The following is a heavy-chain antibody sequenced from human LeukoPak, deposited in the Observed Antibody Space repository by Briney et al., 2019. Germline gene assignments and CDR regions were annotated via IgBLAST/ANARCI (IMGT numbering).Heavy chain of an antibody. CDR2: IIPIFGTA. CDR3: ARGGYYYDSSGYYCFDY. D-gene: IGHD3-22*01. J-gene: IGHJ4*02. CDR1: GYTFSSCA. V-gene: IGHV1-69*13. Sequence: ASVKVSCKASGYTFSSCAINWVRQAPGQGLEWMGGIIPIFGTANYAQKFQGRVTITADESTSTAYMELSSLRSEDTAVYYCARGGYYYDSSGYYCFDYWGQGTLVTVSS.